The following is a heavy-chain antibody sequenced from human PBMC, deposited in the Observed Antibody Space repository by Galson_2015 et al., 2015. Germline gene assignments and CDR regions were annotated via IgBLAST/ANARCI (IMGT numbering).Heavy chain of an antibody. J-gene: IGHJ4*02. CDR2: VLYSGST. Sequence: SETLSLTCSVSGGSVSSGNFHWSWIRQPPGKGLEWIGYVLYSGSTNYSPSLRSRLTISVDTSKNQFSLELKSVTAADTAIYYCARSDPRYDRSGYYFDSWGRGNLVTVSS. V-gene: IGHV4-61*01. D-gene: IGHD3-22*01. CDR3: ARSDPRYDRSGYYFDS. CDR1: GGSVSSGNFH.